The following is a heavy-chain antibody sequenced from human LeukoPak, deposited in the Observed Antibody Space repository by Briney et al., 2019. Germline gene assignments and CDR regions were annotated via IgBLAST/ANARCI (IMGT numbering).Heavy chain of an antibody. D-gene: IGHD6-6*01. J-gene: IGHJ6*02. CDR3: ARERSIAAPRGYHYGMDV. V-gene: IGHV3-7*03. CDR1: GFSFSNYW. CDR2: IKQDESEK. Sequence: GGSLRLSCTASGFSFSNYWMSWVRQAPGEGLEWVASIKQDESEKYYVDSVKGRFTTSRDNAKSSLYLQMNALRGEDTAVYYCARERSIAAPRGYHYGMDVWGQGTTVTVSS.